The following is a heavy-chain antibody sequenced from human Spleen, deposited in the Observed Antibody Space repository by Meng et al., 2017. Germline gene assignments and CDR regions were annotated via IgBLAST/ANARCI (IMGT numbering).Heavy chain of an antibody. J-gene: IGHJ3*02. D-gene: IGHD3-16*01. CDR1: GFTLSSNW. CDR3: ARDLRQVRSVYFNGFGGTFDI. V-gene: IGHV3-21*01. CDR2: ISGSSSNI. Sequence: GESLKISCAVSGFTLSSNWMHWVRQAPGKGLEWVSSISGSSSNILYSDSVKGRFTISRDNAKNSLYLQADSLRAEDTAVYYCARDLRQVRSVYFNGFGGTFDIWGQGTLVTVSS.